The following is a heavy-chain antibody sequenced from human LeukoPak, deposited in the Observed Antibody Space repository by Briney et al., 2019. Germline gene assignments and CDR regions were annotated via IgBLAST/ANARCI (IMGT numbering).Heavy chain of an antibody. D-gene: IGHD3-16*01. CDR3: ARGGGTAFLDY. CDR2: IRSKANSYAT. CDR1: GFTFSGSA. J-gene: IGHJ4*02. Sequence: PGGSLRLSCAASGFTFSGSAMHWVRQASGKGLEWVGRIRSKANSYATAYAASVKGRFTISRDDSKNTAYLQMNSLKTEDTAVYYCARGGGTAFLDYWGQGTLVTVSS. V-gene: IGHV3-73*01.